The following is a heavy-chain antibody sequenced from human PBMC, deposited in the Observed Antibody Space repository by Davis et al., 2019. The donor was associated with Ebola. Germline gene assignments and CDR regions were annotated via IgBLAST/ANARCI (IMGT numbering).Heavy chain of an antibody. Sequence: GESLKISCVASGFTFTNYAMNWVRQAPGKGLEWVSGVSGSGGRTYYADSVRGRLTTSRDNSKNTLYLQVNSLRPDDTAVYYCARDWDCTGGSCRNCFDPWGQGTQVIVSA. CDR3: ARDWDCTGGSCRNCFDP. D-gene: IGHD2-15*01. V-gene: IGHV3-23*01. J-gene: IGHJ5*02. CDR2: VSGSGGRT. CDR1: GFTFTNYA.